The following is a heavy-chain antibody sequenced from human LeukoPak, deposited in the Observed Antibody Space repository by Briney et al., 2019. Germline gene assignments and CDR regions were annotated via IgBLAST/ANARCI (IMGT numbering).Heavy chain of an antibody. CDR2: ISAYNGNT. V-gene: IGHV1-18*01. D-gene: IGHD3-10*01. J-gene: IGHJ4*02. Sequence: ASAKVSCKASGYTFTSYGISWVRQAPGQGLEWMGWISAYNGNTNYAQKLQGRVTMTTDTSTSTAYMELRSLRSDDTAVYYCARDFMVRGVRSATRPDSWGQGTLVTVSS. CDR3: ARDFMVRGVRSATRPDS. CDR1: GYTFTSYG.